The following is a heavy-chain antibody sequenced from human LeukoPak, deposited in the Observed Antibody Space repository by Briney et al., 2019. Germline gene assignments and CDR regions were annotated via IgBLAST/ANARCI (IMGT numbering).Heavy chain of an antibody. CDR3: ARDTSRIYYYYGMDV. V-gene: IGHV3-33*01. CDR1: GFTFSRYG. CDR2: IWYDGSNK. J-gene: IGHJ6*02. Sequence: GGSLRLSCAASGFTFSRYGMHWVRQAPGKGLEWVAVIWYDGSNKNYADSVKGRFTISRDNSKNTLYLQMNSLRAEDTAVYYCARDTSRIYYYYGMDVWGQGTTVTVSS.